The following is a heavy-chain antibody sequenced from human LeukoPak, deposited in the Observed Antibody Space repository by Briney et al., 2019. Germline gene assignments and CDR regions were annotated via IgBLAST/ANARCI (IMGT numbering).Heavy chain of an antibody. CDR1: RFTFRDYW. Sequence: GGSLRLSCAASRFTFRDYWMSWVRQAPGKGLEWVANIHKDGSEKYYVDSVKGRFTISRDNAKNSLYLQMNSLRAEDTAVYYCAKEFTNSDAFDFWGQGTVVTVSS. V-gene: IGHV3-7*01. J-gene: IGHJ3*01. CDR3: AKEFTNSDAFDF. D-gene: IGHD1-1*01. CDR2: IHKDGSEK.